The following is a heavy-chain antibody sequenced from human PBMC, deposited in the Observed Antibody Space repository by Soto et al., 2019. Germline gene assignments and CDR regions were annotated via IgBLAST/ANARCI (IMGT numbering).Heavy chain of an antibody. V-gene: IGHV1-69*12. CDR3: ARDIFRLQLGVNYYYIMDV. Sequence: QVQLVQSGAEVKEPGSSVKVSCKASGGTFSSYAISWVRQAPGQGLEWMGGIIPLFRTPDYAQKFQGRVTITADEPPSTAYMELSSLVFDDTAVYYCARDIFRLQLGVNYYYIMDVWGQGTKITVSS. CDR2: IIPLFRTP. J-gene: IGHJ6*02. CDR1: GGTFSSYA. D-gene: IGHD4-4*01.